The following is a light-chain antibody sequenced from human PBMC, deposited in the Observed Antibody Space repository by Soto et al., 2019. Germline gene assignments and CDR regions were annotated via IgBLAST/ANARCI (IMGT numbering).Light chain of an antibody. V-gene: IGKV3-15*01. CDR3: QQYKNWPL. J-gene: IGKJ5*01. CDR1: HSVNSH. CDR2: GAS. Sequence: IMMTPSPATLSVSPGERVTLXXRTSHSVNSHVAWYQQKPGQAPRLLLYGASTRATGIPVRFSGSGFGTESTLTISSLQSEDFAVYYCQQYKNWPLFGQGTRLEIK.